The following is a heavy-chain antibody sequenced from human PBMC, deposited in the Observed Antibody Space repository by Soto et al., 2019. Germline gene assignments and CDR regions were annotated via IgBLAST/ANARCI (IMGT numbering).Heavy chain of an antibody. CDR2: SSAYNGNT. CDR3: ERDGGLPPYYYYMDV. Sequence: APVKLSCEASRFAFTSYGIRWARQAPGQGLEWMGWSSAYNGNTNNAQKLPGRVTMTTDTSTSTAYMELRSLRSDNTAVYYCERDGGLPPYYYYMDVWVKGTTVTVSS. D-gene: IGHD3-3*01. J-gene: IGHJ6*03. CDR1: RFAFTSYG. V-gene: IGHV1-18*01.